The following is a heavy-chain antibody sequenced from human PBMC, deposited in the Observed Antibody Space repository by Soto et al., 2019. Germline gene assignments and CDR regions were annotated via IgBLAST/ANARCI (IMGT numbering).Heavy chain of an antibody. D-gene: IGHD2-21*02. CDR2: IYYSGST. Sequence: PSETLSLTCTVSGGSISSGGYYWSWIRQHPGKGLEWIGYIYYSGSTYYNPSLKSRLTISVDTSKNQFSLKLTSVTAAETAVYYCVRTARQGAVAPHWFDRWGQGTQVTVSS. CDR1: GGSISSGGYY. J-gene: IGHJ5*02. V-gene: IGHV4-30-4*08. CDR3: VRTARQGAVAPHWFDR.